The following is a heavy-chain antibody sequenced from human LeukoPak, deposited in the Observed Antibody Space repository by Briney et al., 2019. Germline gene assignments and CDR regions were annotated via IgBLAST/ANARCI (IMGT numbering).Heavy chain of an antibody. J-gene: IGHJ6*03. CDR2: ISYDGSNK. V-gene: IGHV3-30*03. CDR1: GFTFSSYS. CDR3: ARDNYDFWSGYYKDYYYMDV. D-gene: IGHD3-3*01. Sequence: GGSLRLSCAASGFTFSSYSMNWVRQAPGKGLEWVAVISYDGSNKYYADSVKGRFTISRDNSKNTLYLQMNSLRAEDTAVYYCARDNYDFWSGYYKDYYYMDVWGKGTTVTVSS.